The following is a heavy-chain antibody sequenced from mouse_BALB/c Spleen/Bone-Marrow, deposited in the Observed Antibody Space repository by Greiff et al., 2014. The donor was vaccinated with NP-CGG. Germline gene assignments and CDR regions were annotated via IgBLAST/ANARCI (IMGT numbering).Heavy chain of an antibody. CDR1: GHAFTNYL. V-gene: IGHV1-54*01. CDR3: ARRNRDYYAMDY. J-gene: IGHJ4*01. CDR2: INPGSGGT. Sequence: VQLQQSGAELVRPGTSVKVSCKASGHAFTNYLLEWVKQRPGQGLEWIGVINPGSGGTKYNEKFKGKATLTVDKSSSTAYMQLSXLXXDDSAVYFCARRNRDYYAMDYWGQGTSVTVSS.